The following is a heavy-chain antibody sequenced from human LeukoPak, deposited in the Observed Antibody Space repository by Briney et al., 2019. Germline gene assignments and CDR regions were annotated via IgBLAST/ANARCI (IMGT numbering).Heavy chain of an antibody. CDR3: ARPYYYDSSGNFDY. Sequence: PGGSLRLSCAASGFTFSSYWMSWVRQAPGKGLEWLANIKQDGSEKYYVDSVKGRFTISRDNAKNSLCLQMNSLRAEDTAVYYCARPYYYDSSGNFDYWGQGTLVTVSS. J-gene: IGHJ4*02. CDR1: GFTFSSYW. D-gene: IGHD3-22*01. CDR2: IKQDGSEK. V-gene: IGHV3-7*01.